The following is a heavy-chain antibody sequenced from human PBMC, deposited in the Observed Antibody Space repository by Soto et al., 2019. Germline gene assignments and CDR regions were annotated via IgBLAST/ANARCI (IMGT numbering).Heavy chain of an antibody. D-gene: IGHD2-8*01. J-gene: IGHJ3*02. CDR2: ISAYNGNT. CDR1: GYTFTSYG. V-gene: IGHV1-18*01. CDR3: ARDRSLYCTNGVCYPVFEPDAFDI. Sequence: QVQLVQSGAEVKKPGASVKVSCKASGYTFTSYGISWVRQAPGQGLEWMGWISAYNGNTNYAQKLQGRVTMTTDTSTSTAYMELRSLRSDDTAVYYCARDRSLYCTNGVCYPVFEPDAFDIWGQGTMVTVSS.